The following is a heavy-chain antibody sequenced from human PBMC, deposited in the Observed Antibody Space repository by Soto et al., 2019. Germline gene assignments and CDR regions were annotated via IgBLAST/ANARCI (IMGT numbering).Heavy chain of an antibody. V-gene: IGHV3-11*05. Sequence: PGGSLRLSCAASGFTFSDYYMSWIRQAPGKGLEWVSYISSSSSYTNYADSVKGRFTISRDNAKNSLYLQMNSLRAEDTAVYYCAIAPLYCSSTSCYGNWFDPWGQGTLVTVSS. CDR1: GFTFSDYY. CDR3: AIAPLYCSSTSCYGNWFDP. J-gene: IGHJ5*02. CDR2: ISSSSSYT. D-gene: IGHD2-2*01.